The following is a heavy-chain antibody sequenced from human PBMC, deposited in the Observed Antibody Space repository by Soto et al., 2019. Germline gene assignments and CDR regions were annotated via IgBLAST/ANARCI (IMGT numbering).Heavy chain of an antibody. D-gene: IGHD4-17*01. V-gene: IGHV3-23*01. J-gene: IGHJ5*02. CDR2: ISGSGGST. CDR3: AKDPVGDYGDSNWFDT. CDR1: GFTFSSYA. Sequence: GGSLILSCAASGFTFSSYAMSWVRQAPGKGLEWVSAISGSGGSTYYADSVQGRFTISRDNSKNTLYLQMNSLRAEDTAVYYCAKDPVGDYGDSNWFDTWGQGTLVTVSS.